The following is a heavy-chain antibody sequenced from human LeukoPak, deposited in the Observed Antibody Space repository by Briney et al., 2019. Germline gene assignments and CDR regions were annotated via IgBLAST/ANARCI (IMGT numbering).Heavy chain of an antibody. CDR3: ARHFYDTNPSDY. V-gene: IGHV5-10-1*01. J-gene: IGHJ4*02. CDR2: IDPSDSNT. Sequence: GASLQISSKGSGYGFTTFWISWLRQMPGKGLEWMGMIDPSDSNTNYSPSFQGHVTISADRSISTAFLQWSSLKASDSAMYYCARHFYDTNPSDYWGQGTLVTVAS. D-gene: IGHD3-22*01. CDR1: GYGFTTFW.